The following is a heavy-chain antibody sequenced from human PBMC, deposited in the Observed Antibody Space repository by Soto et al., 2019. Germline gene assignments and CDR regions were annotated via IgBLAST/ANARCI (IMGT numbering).Heavy chain of an antibody. CDR3: ARLIGTSWLDS. J-gene: IGHJ5*01. CDR2: TYYRSKWEN. D-gene: IGHD2-2*01. Sequence: SQTLPLTYALSGDSVSTNSATWDWIRQSPSRGLEWLGRTYYRSKWENDYAVSVKGRITINPDTSNNQFSLQLNSVTPDDTAVYYCARLIGTSWLDSWGQGTLVTSPQ. V-gene: IGHV6-1*01. CDR1: GDSVSTNSAT.